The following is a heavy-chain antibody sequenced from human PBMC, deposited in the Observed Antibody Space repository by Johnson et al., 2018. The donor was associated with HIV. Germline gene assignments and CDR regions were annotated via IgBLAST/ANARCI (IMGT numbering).Heavy chain of an antibody. CDR3: AREGGYSGRYYGHYAFDI. D-gene: IGHD1-26*01. J-gene: IGHJ3*02. CDR1: GFTFSEYD. Sequence: QVQLLESGGGLVKPGGSLRLSCAASGFTFSEYDMSWIRQAPGKGLEWVSYISSSVSSRYYADSVKGRFNISRDKDKKSLFLTMNSLKAAETAFYYGAREGGYSGRYYGHYAFDIWVQGTMVTVSS. V-gene: IGHV3-11*01. CDR2: ISSSVSSR.